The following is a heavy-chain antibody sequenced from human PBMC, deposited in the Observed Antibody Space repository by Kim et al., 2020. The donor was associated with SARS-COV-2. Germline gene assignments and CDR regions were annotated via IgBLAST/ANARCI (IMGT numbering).Heavy chain of an antibody. J-gene: IGHJ4*02. CDR3: ARASLGAGSRYFDY. V-gene: IGHV3-21*01. Sequence: ADSGKGRFTISRHNAKTSLYLQMTSLRAEDTAVYYCARASLGAGSRYFDYWGQGILVSASS. D-gene: IGHD3-10*01.